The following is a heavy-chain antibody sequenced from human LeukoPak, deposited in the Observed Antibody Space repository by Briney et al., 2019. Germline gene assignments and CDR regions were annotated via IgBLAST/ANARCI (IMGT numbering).Heavy chain of an antibody. J-gene: IGHJ4*02. CDR3: WRGPGAVDY. V-gene: IGHV3-33*01. CDR2: IWSVGGAE. CDR1: GFPFSSYG. D-gene: IGHD3-10*01. Sequence: GGSLRLSCVASGFPFSSYGMHWVRQAPGKGLEWVAVIWSVGGAEYYADSVKGRFTISRDNSKNTLYLQMNSLRAEDTAVYYCWRGPGAVDYWGQGTLVTVSS.